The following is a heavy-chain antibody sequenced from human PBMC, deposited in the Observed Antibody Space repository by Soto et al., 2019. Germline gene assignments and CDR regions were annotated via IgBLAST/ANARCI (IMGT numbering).Heavy chain of an antibody. Sequence: QVQLVESGGGVVQPGRSLRLSCAASGFTFSSYAMHWVRQAPGKGLEWVAVISYDGSNKYYADSVKGRFTISRDNSKNTLYLQMNSLRDDEPVMYYCARDKGVSPFWGVIVPFNWFDPWGQGTLVTVSS. CDR2: ISYDGSNK. V-gene: IGHV3-30-3*01. CDR1: GFTFSSYA. CDR3: ARDKGVSPFWGVIVPFNWFDP. D-gene: IGHD3-16*02. J-gene: IGHJ5*02.